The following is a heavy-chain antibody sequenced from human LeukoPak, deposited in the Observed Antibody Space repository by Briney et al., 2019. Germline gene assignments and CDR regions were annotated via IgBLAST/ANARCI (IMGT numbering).Heavy chain of an antibody. CDR2: IYHSGSI. J-gene: IGHJ6*02. D-gene: IGHD2-8*01. CDR1: GGSISSRNW. CDR3: ARDNGAIRAYYYHGMDV. V-gene: IGHV4-4*02. Sequence: SETLSLTCAVSGGSISSRNWWSWVRQPPGKGLEWIGEIYHSGSINYNPSLKSRVTISVDKSKNQLSLRLTSVTAADTAVYYCARDNGAIRAYYYHGMDVWGQGTTVTVSS.